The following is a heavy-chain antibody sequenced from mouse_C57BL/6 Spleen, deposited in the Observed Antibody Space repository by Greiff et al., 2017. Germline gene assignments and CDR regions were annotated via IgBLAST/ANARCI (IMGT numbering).Heavy chain of an antibody. V-gene: IGHV1-42*01. J-gene: IGHJ1*03. CDR1: GYSFTGYY. CDR3: ARHDYDDWYFDV. CDR2: INPSTGGT. D-gene: IGHD2-4*01. Sequence: EVQLVESGPELVKPGASVKISCKASGYSFTGYYMNWVKQSPEKSLEWIGEINPSTGGTTYNQKFKAKATLTVDKSSSTAYMQFKSLTSEDSAVYYCARHDYDDWYFDVWGTGTTVTVSS.